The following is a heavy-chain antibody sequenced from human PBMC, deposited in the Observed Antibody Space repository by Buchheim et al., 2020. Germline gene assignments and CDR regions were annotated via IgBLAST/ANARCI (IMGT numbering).Heavy chain of an antibody. CDR2: ISSPSSTI. J-gene: IGHJ4*02. V-gene: IGHV3-48*01. D-gene: IGHD3-3*01. Sequence: EVQLLESGGTLVQPGGSLRLSCAASGFTFSSYAMSWVRQAPGKGLEWISFISSPSSTINYADSVKGRFTISRDNAKNSLYLQMNSLRAEDTAVYYCVRLDLWSGLDYWGQG. CDR1: GFTFSSYA. CDR3: VRLDLWSGLDY.